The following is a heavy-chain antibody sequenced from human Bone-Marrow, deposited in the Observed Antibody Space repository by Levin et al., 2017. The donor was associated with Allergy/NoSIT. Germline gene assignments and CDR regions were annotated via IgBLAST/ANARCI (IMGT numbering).Heavy chain of an antibody. J-gene: IGHJ6*02. Sequence: GESLKISCKGSGYSFTNYWIGWVRQMPGKGLEWMAIIYPGDSDTRYRPSFQGQVTISADKSISTAYLQWSSLKASDSALYYCARYGGETCSSTSCYSYYYGMDVWGQGTTVTVSS. V-gene: IGHV5-51*01. CDR2: IYPGDSDT. D-gene: IGHD2-2*01. CDR3: ARYGGETCSSTSCYSYYYGMDV. CDR1: GYSFTNYW.